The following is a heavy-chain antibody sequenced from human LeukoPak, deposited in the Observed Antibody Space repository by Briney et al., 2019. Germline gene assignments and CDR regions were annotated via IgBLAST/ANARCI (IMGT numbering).Heavy chain of an antibody. D-gene: IGHD3-10*01. V-gene: IGHV3-48*04. J-gene: IGHJ4*02. CDR1: GFTFSSYS. CDR2: ISSSSSTI. CDR3: ARTDYYDSGNYHIDY. Sequence: GGSLRLSCAASGFTFSSYSMNWVRQAPGKGLEWVSYISSSSSTIYYADSVKGRFTISRDNAKNSLYLQMDSLGPEDTVVYYCARTDYYDSGNYHIDYWGQGTLVIVSS.